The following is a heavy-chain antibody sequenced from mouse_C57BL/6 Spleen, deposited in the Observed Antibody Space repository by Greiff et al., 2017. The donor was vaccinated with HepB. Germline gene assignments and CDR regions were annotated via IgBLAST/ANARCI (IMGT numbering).Heavy chain of an antibody. CDR3: ARHIELPYYFDY. J-gene: IGHJ2*01. V-gene: IGHV5-6*02. CDR1: GFTFSSYG. Sequence: EVMLVESGGDLVKPGGSLKLSCAASGFTFSSYGMSWVRQTPDKRLEWVATISSGGSYTYYPDSVKGRFTISRDNAKNTLYLQMSSLKSEDTAMYYCARHIELPYYFDYWGQGTTLTVSS. D-gene: IGHD4-1*01. CDR2: ISSGGSYT.